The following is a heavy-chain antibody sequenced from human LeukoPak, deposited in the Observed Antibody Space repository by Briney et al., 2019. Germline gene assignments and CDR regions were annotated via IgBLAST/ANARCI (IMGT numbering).Heavy chain of an antibody. V-gene: IGHV3-7*01. CDR3: ARDEWLYYYYGMDV. J-gene: IGHJ6*02. D-gene: IGHD5-12*01. CDR2: IKQDGSEK. Sequence: QTGGSLRLSCAASGFTFSSYWMSWVRQAPGKGLEWVANIKQDGSEKYYVDSVKGRFTVSRDNAKNSLYLQMNSLRAEDTAVYYCARDEWLYYYYGMDVWGQGTTVTVSS. CDR1: GFTFSSYW.